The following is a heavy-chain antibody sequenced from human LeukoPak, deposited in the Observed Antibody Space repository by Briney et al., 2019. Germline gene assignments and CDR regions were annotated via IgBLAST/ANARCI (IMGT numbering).Heavy chain of an antibody. D-gene: IGHD2-8*02. CDR3: ARVRTEWYIDL. Sequence: GGSLRLSCAASGFVFSTYWVTSVRQAPGMGLEWLANIKPDGTERFYVDSVKRRFTISRDNAKNSLFLQMNSLGAEATAVYYWARVRTEWYIDLWGRGTLVTVSA. J-gene: IGHJ2*01. CDR2: IKPDGTER. CDR1: GFVFSTYW. V-gene: IGHV3-7*01.